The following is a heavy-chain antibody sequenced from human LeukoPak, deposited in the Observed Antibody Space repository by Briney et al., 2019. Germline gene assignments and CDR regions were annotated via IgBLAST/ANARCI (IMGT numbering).Heavy chain of an antibody. CDR1: GYTFTSYG. V-gene: IGHV1-18*01. D-gene: IGHD3-10*01. J-gene: IGHJ5*02. CDR2: ISAYNGNT. CDR3: ARDSEENNYGSGNSNWFDP. Sequence: ASVKVSCKASGYTFTSYGISWVRQAPGQGLEWMGWISAYNGNTNYAQKLQGRVTMTTDTSTSTAYMELRSLRSDDTAVYYCARDSEENNYGSGNSNWFDPWGQGTLVTVSS.